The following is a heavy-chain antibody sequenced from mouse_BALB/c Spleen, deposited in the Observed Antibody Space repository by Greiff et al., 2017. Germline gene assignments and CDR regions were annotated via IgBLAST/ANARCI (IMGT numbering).Heavy chain of an antibody. CDR3: ARKPRPHYYAMDY. CDR2: IDPANGNT. V-gene: IGHV14-3*02. Sequence: EVQLQQSGAELVKPGASVKLSCTASGFNIKDTYMHWVKQRPEQGLEWIGRIDPANGNTKYDPKFQGKATITADTSSNTAYMQLSSLTSDDSAVYFCARKPRPHYYAMDYWGQGTSVTVSS. J-gene: IGHJ4*01. CDR1: GFNIKDTY.